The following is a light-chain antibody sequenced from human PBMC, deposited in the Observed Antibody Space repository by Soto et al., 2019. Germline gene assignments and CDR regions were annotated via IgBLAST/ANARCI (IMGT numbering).Light chain of an antibody. CDR3: QQYNNWPLT. Sequence: EIVMTQSPATLSVSPGERATLSCRASQSVSSNLAWYQQKPGQAPRLLIYGASTRATGIPARFSGSGSGTEFTLTISRLQYEDFAVYYCQQYNNWPLTFGGGTKVEIK. CDR2: GAS. J-gene: IGKJ4*01. V-gene: IGKV3-15*01. CDR1: QSVSSN.